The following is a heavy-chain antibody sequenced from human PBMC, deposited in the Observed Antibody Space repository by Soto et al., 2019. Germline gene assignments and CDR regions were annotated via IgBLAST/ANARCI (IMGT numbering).Heavy chain of an antibody. CDR1: GFIFSNYA. Sequence: GGSLRLSCAASGFIFSNYAMSWVRQAPGKGLEWVSSITSSGSGTNCADSVKGRFTISRDNSMSTLFLQMRSLGAEDTAIYYCVKSPASIKTFDYWGQGTLVTV. V-gene: IGHV3-23*01. J-gene: IGHJ4*02. CDR3: VKSPASIKTFDY. D-gene: IGHD2-2*01. CDR2: ITSSGSGT.